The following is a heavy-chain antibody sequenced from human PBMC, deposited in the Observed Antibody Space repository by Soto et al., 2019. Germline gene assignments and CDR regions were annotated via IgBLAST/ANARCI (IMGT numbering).Heavy chain of an antibody. V-gene: IGHV3-23*01. D-gene: IGHD2-21*01. CDR2: ISGGGRTT. CDR1: GFTFSSSG. Sequence: GGSLRLSCAASGFTFSSSGMRWVRQAPGKGLEWVSAISGGGRTTYYADSVKGRFTISRDNSQNTLYLQMTSLRAEDTAIYYCANDVCGSEGYSGSNSWAQETLFTV. CDR3: ANDVCGSEGYSGSNS. J-gene: IGHJ4*02.